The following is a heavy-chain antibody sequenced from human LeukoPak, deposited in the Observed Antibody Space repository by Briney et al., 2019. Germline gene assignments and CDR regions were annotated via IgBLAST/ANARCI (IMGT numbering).Heavy chain of an antibody. CDR3: ARVAASQYYFDY. Sequence: GGSLRLSCAASGFTFSSYAMHWVRQAPGKGLEWVAGISYDGSNKYYADSVKGRFTISRDNSKNTLYLQMNSLRAEDTALYYCARVAASQYYFDYWGQGTLVTVSS. CDR2: ISYDGSNK. V-gene: IGHV3-30-3*01. D-gene: IGHD2-15*01. J-gene: IGHJ4*02. CDR1: GFTFSSYA.